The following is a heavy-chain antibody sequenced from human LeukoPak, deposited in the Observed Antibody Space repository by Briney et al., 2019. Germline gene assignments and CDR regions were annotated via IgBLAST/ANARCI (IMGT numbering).Heavy chain of an antibody. CDR2: ISSSGSTI. J-gene: IGHJ6*03. V-gene: IGHV3-48*03. CDR1: GFTFSSYE. Sequence: PGGSLRLSCAASGFTFSSYEMNWVRQAPGKGLEWVSYISSSGSTIYYADSVKGRFTISRDNAKNSLYLQMNSLRAEDTAVYYCARDGKRGYSYGYLPYYYYYMDVWGKGTTVTISS. D-gene: IGHD5-18*01. CDR3: ARDGKRGYSYGYLPYYYYYMDV.